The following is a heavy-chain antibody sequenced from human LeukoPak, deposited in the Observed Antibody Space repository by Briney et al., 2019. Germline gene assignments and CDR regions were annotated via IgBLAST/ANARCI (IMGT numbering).Heavy chain of an antibody. D-gene: IGHD3-9*01. CDR1: GXSISSSSYY. CDR3: ARGRFYTYYDILTGYYYGWFDP. CDR2: IYYSGST. J-gene: IGHJ5*02. V-gene: IGHV4-39*07. Sequence: SETLSLTCTVSGXSISSSSYYWGWIRQPPGKGLEWIGSIYYSGSTYYKPSLKSRVTISVDTSKNQFSLKLSSVTAADTAVYYCARGRFYTYYDILTGYYYGWFDPWGQGTLVTVSS.